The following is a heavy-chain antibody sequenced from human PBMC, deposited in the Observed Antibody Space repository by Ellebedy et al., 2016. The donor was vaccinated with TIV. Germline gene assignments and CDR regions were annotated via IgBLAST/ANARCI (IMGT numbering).Heavy chain of an antibody. D-gene: IGHD4-17*01. CDR1: GFSFRNYW. CDR2: IYQDGSEI. V-gene: IGHV3-7*01. CDR3: ARRGSYGDYAVQVNNWFDR. Sequence: PGGSLRLSCVASGFSFRNYWMGWVRQAPGKGLEWVANIYQDGSEIYYVASVEGRFTISRDNAKNSLYLEMKSLRAEDTAVYYCARRGSYGDYAVQVNNWFDRWGQGTLVTV. J-gene: IGHJ5*02.